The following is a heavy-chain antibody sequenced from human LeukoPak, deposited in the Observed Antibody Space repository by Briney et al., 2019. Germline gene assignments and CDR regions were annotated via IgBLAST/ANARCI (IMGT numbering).Heavy chain of an antibody. CDR3: AKHQDIVVVVAAGNWFDP. D-gene: IGHD2-15*01. J-gene: IGHJ5*02. CDR1: GFTFSSYG. Sequence: PGGSLRLSCAASGFTFSSYGMHWVRQAPGKGLEWVAVISYDGSNKYYADSVKGRFTISRDNSKNTLYLQMNSLRAEDTAVYYCAKHQDIVVVVAAGNWFDPWGQGTLVTVSS. V-gene: IGHV3-30*18. CDR2: ISYDGSNK.